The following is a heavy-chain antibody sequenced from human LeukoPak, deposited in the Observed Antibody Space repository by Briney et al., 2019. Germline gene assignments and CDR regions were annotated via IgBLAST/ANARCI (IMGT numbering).Heavy chain of an antibody. CDR3: ARAPQSDYGTHWYFDL. J-gene: IGHJ2*01. D-gene: IGHD4-17*01. V-gene: IGHV4-34*01. Sequence: SETLSLTCAVYGGSFSAYYWSWIRQPPGRGLEWIGEIYHSGSTNYNSSLKSRVTISVDTSKNQFSLKLSSVTAADTAVYYCARAPQSDYGTHWYFDLWGRGTLVTVSS. CDR2: IYHSGST. CDR1: GGSFSAYY.